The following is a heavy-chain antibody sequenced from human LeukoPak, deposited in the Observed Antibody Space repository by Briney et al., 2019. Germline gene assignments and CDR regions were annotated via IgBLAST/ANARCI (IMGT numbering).Heavy chain of an antibody. CDR2: IWYDGSNQ. Sequence: PGRSLRLSCSASGFTFSSYSMNWVRQAPGKGLEWVAVIWYDGSNQGYADSVKGRFTISRDNSKNTLYLQMNSLRAEDTAVYYCAKGAYYYDSSGLEAFDIWGQGTMVTVSS. D-gene: IGHD3-22*01. CDR1: GFTFSSYS. CDR3: AKGAYYYDSSGLEAFDI. J-gene: IGHJ3*02. V-gene: IGHV3-33*06.